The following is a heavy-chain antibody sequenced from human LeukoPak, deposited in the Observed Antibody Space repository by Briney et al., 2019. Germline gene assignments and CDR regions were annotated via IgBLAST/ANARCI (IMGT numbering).Heavy chain of an antibody. J-gene: IGHJ4*02. D-gene: IGHD6-19*01. CDR2: FSGSGAST. V-gene: IGHV3-23*01. CDR3: AKALSRSRSIAVAGYACGFDY. CDR1: GFTFSNYA. Sequence: GGSLRLSCAASGFTFSNYAMRWVRQAPGKGLEWVSAFSGSGASTYYADSVKGRFTISRDNSKNTLYLQMDSLRAEDTAVYYCAKALSRSRSIAVAGYACGFDYWGQGTLVTVSS.